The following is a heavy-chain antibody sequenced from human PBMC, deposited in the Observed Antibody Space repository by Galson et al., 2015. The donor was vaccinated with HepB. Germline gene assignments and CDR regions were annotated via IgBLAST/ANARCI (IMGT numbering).Heavy chain of an antibody. D-gene: IGHD3-22*01. V-gene: IGHV3-23*01. CDR2: ISGSGGST. CDR3: AKVSDYYDSSGYYWFDP. CDR1: GFTFSSYA. J-gene: IGHJ5*02. Sequence: SLRLSCAASGFTFSSYAMSWVRQAPGKGLEWVSAISGSGGSTYYADSVKGRFTISRDNSKNTLYLQMNSLRAEDTAVYYCAKVSDYYDSSGYYWFDPWGQGTLVTVSS.